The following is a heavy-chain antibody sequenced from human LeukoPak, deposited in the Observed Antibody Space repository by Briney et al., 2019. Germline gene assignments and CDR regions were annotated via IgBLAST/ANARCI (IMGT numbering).Heavy chain of an antibody. Sequence: PGGSLRLSCIASGFTFSSPWMSWVRQAPWKGLEWVANISPDGSTIYYVDSVKGRFTISRDNALNSLYLQMNSLRAEDTAVYYCARGDSNGWALGGQGTLVTVSS. CDR1: GFTFSSPW. CDR3: ARGDSNGWAL. D-gene: IGHD6-19*01. V-gene: IGHV3-7*01. J-gene: IGHJ4*02. CDR2: ISPDGSTI.